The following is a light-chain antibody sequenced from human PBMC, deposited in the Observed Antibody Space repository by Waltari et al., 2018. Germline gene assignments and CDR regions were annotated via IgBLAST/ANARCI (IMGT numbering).Light chain of an antibody. CDR3: CSYTLTKTWL. Sequence: QSALTQPASVSGSPGQPITISCTGTSSDVGSYSLVSWYRQHPGEAPRVIIFEDTKRPSGVSNRCAGSKSGNTASLTISGLQAEDEADYYCCSYTLTKTWLFGGGTKLTVL. J-gene: IGLJ3*02. CDR2: EDT. CDR1: SSDVGSYSL. V-gene: IGLV2-23*01.